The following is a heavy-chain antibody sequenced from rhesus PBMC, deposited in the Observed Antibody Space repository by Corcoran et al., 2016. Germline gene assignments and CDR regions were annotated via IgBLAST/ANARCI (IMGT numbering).Heavy chain of an antibody. J-gene: IGHJ2*01. CDR2: VEPENGET. CDR1: GYTFTDYF. D-gene: IGHD2-33*01. Sequence: EVQLVQSGAEVKKPGASVKISCKASGYTFTDYFLHWVRQAPGKGREWRERVEPENGETGNAQEFQDRITRTRDTYTYTAYMELSSLRSEDTAVYFCAKPGRGGYFDLWGPGTPITISS. V-gene: IGHV1-111*01. CDR3: AKPGRGGYFDL.